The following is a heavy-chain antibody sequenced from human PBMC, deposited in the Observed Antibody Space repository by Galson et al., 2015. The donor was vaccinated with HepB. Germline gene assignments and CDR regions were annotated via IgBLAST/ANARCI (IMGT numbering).Heavy chain of an antibody. CDR3: AKDRGRRWLQSGAFDI. D-gene: IGHD5-24*01. CDR1: GFTFSSYG. V-gene: IGHV3-30*18. J-gene: IGHJ3*02. CDR2: ISYDGSNK. Sequence: SLRLSCAASGFTFSSYGMHWVRQAPGKGLEWVAVISYDGSNKYYADSVKGRFTISRDNSKNTLYLQMNSLRAEDTAVYYCAKDRGRRWLQSGAFDIWGQGTMVTVSS.